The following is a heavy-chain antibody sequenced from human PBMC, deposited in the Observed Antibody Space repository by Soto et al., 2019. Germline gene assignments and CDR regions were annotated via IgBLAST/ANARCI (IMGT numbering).Heavy chain of an antibody. V-gene: IGHV1-8*01. CDR1: GYTFTSYD. CDR3: ARSTFCTNGVCYYDYYYGMDV. J-gene: IGHJ6*02. Sequence: ASVKVSCKASGYTFTSYDINWVRQATGQGLEWMGWMNPNSGNTGYAQKFQGRVTMTRNTSISTAHMELSSLRSEDTAVYYCARSTFCTNGVCYYDYYYGMDVWGQGTTVTVSS. CDR2: MNPNSGNT. D-gene: IGHD2-8*01.